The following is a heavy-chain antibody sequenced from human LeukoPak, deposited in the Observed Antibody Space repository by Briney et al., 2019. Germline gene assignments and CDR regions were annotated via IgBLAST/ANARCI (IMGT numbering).Heavy chain of an antibody. Sequence: GGSLRLSCAASGFTFSSYAMSWVRQAPGKGLEWVSVISGSGGSTYYADSVKGRFTISRDNSKDTLYLQMNSLRAEDTAVYYCAKVQSYSKYYYSGMDVWGKGTTVTVSS. CDR3: AKVQSYSKYYYSGMDV. CDR2: ISGSGGST. J-gene: IGHJ6*04. V-gene: IGHV3-23*01. D-gene: IGHD1-26*01. CDR1: GFTFSSYA.